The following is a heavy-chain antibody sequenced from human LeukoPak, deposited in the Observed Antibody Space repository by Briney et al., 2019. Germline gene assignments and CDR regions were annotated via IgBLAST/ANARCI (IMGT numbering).Heavy chain of an antibody. V-gene: IGHV1-24*01. CDR2: FDPEDGET. D-gene: IGHD3-10*01. J-gene: IGHJ5*02. CDR3: ARVIPQLLWFGGSWFDP. Sequence: ASVKVSCKVSGYTLTQLSIHWVRQAPGKGLKWMGGFDPEDGETIYAQQFQGGLTMTEDTSTDTAYMEVSSLTTEDTAVYYCARVIPQLLWFGGSWFDPWGQGTLVTVSS. CDR1: GYTLTQLS.